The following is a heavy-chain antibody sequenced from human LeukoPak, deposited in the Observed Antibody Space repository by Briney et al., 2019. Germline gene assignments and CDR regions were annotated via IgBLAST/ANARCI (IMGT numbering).Heavy chain of an antibody. CDR2: IDPSGTAL. CDR1: GFTIRDYV. CDR3: ARAAYNWN. Sequence: GGSLRLSCAASGFTIRDYVMSWVRQAPGKGLEWVSYIDPSGTALYYADSVKGRFTVSRDNGKNSLSLQLRSLRAVDTALYYCARAAYNWNWGQGTLVTVSS. J-gene: IGHJ4*02. V-gene: IGHV3-11*01. D-gene: IGHD1-20*01.